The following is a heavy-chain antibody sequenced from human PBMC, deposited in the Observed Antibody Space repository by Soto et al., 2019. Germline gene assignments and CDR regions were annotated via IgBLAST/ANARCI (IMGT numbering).Heavy chain of an antibody. D-gene: IGHD2-15*01. CDR1: GFTLNRDW. J-gene: IGHJ4*02. CDR3: AGISRGH. CDR2: ITDDGTGK. V-gene: IGHV3-7*01. Sequence: EAQLVESGGDLVQPGGSLRLSCAASGFTLNRDWTSWVRQAPGKGLEWVASITDDGTGKFYVDSVKGRFTISRDDAKNSLYLQMIRLRAEDPAVYYCAGISRGHWGQGTLVTVSS.